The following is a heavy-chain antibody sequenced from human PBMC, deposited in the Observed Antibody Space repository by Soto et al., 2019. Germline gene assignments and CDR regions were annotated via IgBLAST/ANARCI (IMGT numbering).Heavy chain of an antibody. V-gene: IGHV3-30*18. CDR2: ISYDGSNK. Sequence: GGSLRLSCAASGFTFSSYGMHWVRQAPGKGLEWVAVISYDGSNKYYADSVKGRFTISRDNSKNTLYLQMNSLRAEDTAVYYCAKDLYVKQWLVPFFDYWGQGTLVTVSS. D-gene: IGHD6-19*01. J-gene: IGHJ4*02. CDR1: GFTFSSYG. CDR3: AKDLYVKQWLVPFFDY.